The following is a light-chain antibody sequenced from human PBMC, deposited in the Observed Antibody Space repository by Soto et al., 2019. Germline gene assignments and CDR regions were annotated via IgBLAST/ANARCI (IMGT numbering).Light chain of an antibody. CDR1: QRVSSY. J-gene: IGKJ1*01. Sequence: EIVLTQSPATLSLSPGERATLSCRASQRVSSYLAWYQQKPCQAPRLLIYDASNRATGIPARFSGSGSGTDFTLTISSLEPEDFAVYYCQQRSNWPPWTFGQGTKLEIK. V-gene: IGKV3-11*01. CDR2: DAS. CDR3: QQRSNWPPWT.